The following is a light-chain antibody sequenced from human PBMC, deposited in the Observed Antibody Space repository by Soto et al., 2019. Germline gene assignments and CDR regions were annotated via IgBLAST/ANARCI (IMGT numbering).Light chain of an antibody. CDR1: SSNIESNY. Sequence: QSVLTQPPSASGTPGQRFTISCSGSSSNIESNYVYWYQQLPGSAPKLLIYRNDQRPSGVPDRFSGSKSGTSASLAISGLRSEDEADYYCAAWDDSLSALVFGGGTKLTVL. CDR3: AAWDDSLSALV. J-gene: IGLJ3*02. CDR2: RND. V-gene: IGLV1-47*01.